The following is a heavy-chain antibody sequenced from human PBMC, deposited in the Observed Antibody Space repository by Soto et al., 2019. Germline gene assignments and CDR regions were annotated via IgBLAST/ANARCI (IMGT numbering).Heavy chain of an antibody. D-gene: IGHD6-13*01. CDR2: ISGSGGST. CDR3: AKDGGKAAAGFYWFDP. J-gene: IGHJ5*02. V-gene: IGHV3-23*01. Sequence: GGSLRLSCAASGFTFSSYAMSWVRQAPGKGLEWVSAISGSGGSTYYADSVKGRFTISRDNSKNTLYLQMNSLRAEDTAVYYCAKDGGKAAAGFYWFDPWGQGTLVTVSS. CDR1: GFTFSSYA.